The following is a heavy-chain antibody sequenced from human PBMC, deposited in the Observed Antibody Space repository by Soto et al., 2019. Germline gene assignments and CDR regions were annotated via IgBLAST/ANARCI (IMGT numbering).Heavy chain of an antibody. D-gene: IGHD6-19*01. CDR3: ARQKQWLSPFDD. CDR1: GGSITNDDYY. V-gene: IGHV4-31*03. J-gene: IGHJ4*02. CDR2: IHNSGTT. Sequence: QVQLQESGPGLVKPSQTLSLTCTVSGGSITNDDYYWNWIRQLPGKGLEWIGYIHNSGTTDYNPSLMSRVTISVDTSKSQFSLKLSSVTAADTAVYFCARQKQWLSPFDDWGQGTLVTVSS.